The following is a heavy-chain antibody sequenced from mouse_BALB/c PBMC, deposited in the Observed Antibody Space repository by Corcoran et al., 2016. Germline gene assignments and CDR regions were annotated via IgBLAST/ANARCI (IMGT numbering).Heavy chain of an antibody. CDR2: INPYNGGT. CDR3: ARGDGYDGYYAMDY. CDR1: GYSFTGYT. J-gene: IGHJ4*01. Sequence: EVQLQQSGPELVKPGASMKISCKASGYSFTGYTMNWVKQSHGKNLEWIGLINPYNGGTSYNQKFKGKATLTVDKSSSTAYMELLSLTSEDSAVYDGARGDGYDGYYAMDYWGQGTAVTVAS. V-gene: IGHV1-18*01. D-gene: IGHD2-2*01.